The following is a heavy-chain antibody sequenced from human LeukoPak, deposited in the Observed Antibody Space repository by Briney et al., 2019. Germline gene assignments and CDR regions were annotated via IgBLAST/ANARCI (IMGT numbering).Heavy chain of an antibody. J-gene: IGHJ4*02. V-gene: IGHV3-9*03. CDR3: AKDVSLGYCSGGSCSAHFDY. D-gene: IGHD2-15*01. CDR1: GFTFDDYA. CDR2: ISWNSGSI. Sequence: GGSLRLSCAASGFTFDDYAMHWVRQAPGKGLEWVSGISWNSGSIGYADSVKGRFTISRDNAKNSLYLQMNSLRAEDMALYYCAKDVSLGYCSGGSCSAHFDYWGQGTLDTVSS.